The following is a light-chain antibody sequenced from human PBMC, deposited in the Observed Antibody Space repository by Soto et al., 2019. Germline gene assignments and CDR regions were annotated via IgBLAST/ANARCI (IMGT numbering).Light chain of an antibody. CDR3: ATWDDSLNGLI. V-gene: IGLV1-44*01. CDR2: SNN. Sequence: QAVVTQPPSASGTPVQRVTISCSGGSSNIKTNGVSWYQQVPGAAPKLLIYSNNQRPSGAPDRFSGSKSGTSASLAISVLQSEDEATYHCATWDDSLNGLIFGGGTKLTV. J-gene: IGLJ2*01. CDR1: SSNIKTNG.